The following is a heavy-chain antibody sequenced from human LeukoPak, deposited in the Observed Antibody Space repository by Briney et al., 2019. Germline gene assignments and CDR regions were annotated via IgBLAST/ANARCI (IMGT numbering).Heavy chain of an antibody. J-gene: IGHJ6*03. D-gene: IGHD3-3*01. CDR2: INWNGGST. CDR1: GFTVSRSY. Sequence: GGSLRLSCAASGFTVSRSYMSWVRQAPGKGLEWVSGINWNGGSTGYADSVKGRFTISRDNAKNSLYLQMNSLRAEDTALYYCARALVSSRYDFWSGFFGYYYMDVWGKGTTVTVSS. V-gene: IGHV3-20*04. CDR3: ARALVSSRYDFWSGFFGYYYMDV.